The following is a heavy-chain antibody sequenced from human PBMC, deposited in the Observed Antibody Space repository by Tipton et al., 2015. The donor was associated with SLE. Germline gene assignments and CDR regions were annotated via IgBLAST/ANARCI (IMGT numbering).Heavy chain of an antibody. Sequence: SLRLSCAASGFTFSDYSMNWIRQAPGKGLEWVSYITTSNDYTNYADSLKGRFTISRDNAKNSLYLHINNLSADDTAVYYCARLGESHDEGVYYHYMDVWGKGTTVTVS. D-gene: IGHD3-10*01. CDR2: ITTSNDYT. V-gene: IGHV3-11*06. J-gene: IGHJ6*03. CDR1: GFTFSDYS. CDR3: ARLGESHDEGVYYHYMDV.